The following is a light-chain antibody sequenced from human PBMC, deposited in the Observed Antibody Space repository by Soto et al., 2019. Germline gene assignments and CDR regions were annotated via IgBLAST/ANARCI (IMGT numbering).Light chain of an antibody. J-gene: IGKJ1*01. V-gene: IGKV1-39*01. CDR1: QSISSY. Sequence: DIQMTQSPSSLSASVGDRVAITCRASQSISSYLNWYQQKPGKAPKLLIYAASSLQSGVPSRFSGSGPGTDFTLTISSLQPEDFATYYCQQSYSTPPTFGQGTKVE. CDR3: QQSYSTPPT. CDR2: AAS.